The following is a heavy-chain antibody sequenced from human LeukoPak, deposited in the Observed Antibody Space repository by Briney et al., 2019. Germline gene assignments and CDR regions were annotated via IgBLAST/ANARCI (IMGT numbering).Heavy chain of an antibody. J-gene: IGHJ4*02. D-gene: IGHD6-19*01. CDR3: AKETGLQWLMFSGELDY. CDR1: GFTFSSYG. Sequence: GRSLRLSCAASGFTFSSYGMHWVRQAPGKGLEWVAVISYDGSNKYYADSVKGRFTISRDNSKNTLYLQMNSLRAEDTAVYYCAKETGLQWLMFSGELDYWGQGTLVTVSS. V-gene: IGHV3-30*18. CDR2: ISYDGSNK.